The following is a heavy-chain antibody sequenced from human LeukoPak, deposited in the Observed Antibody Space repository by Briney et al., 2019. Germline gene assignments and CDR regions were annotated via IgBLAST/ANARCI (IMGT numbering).Heavy chain of an antibody. CDR3: AKVGCSSTSCPYGS. V-gene: IGHV3-30*18. CDR2: ISYDGSNK. CDR1: GFTFSSYG. J-gene: IGHJ5*02. Sequence: GGSLRLSCAASGFTFSSYGMHWVRQAPGKGLEWVAVISYDGSNKYYADSVKGRFTISRDNSKNTLYPQMNSLRAEDTAVYYCAKVGCSSTSCPYGSWGQGTLVTVSS. D-gene: IGHD2-2*01.